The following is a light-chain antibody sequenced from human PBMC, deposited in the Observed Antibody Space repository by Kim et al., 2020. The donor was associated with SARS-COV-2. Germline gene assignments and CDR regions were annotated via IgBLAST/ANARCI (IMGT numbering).Light chain of an antibody. CDR1: QYISRT. CDR3: QQYYNWPRT. V-gene: IGKV3D-15*01. CDR2: GAS. J-gene: IGKJ1*01. Sequence: VSPGERFTLSCRASQYISRTLAWYQHKPGQAPRLLIHGASTRATGIPARFSGSGSGTDFTLTISSLQSEDFAVYYCQQYYNWPRTFGQGTKVDIK.